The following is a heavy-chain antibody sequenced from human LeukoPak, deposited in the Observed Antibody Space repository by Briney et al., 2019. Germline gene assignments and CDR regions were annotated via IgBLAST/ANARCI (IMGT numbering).Heavy chain of an antibody. CDR1: GFTFDDYA. D-gene: IGHD4-17*01. Sequence: GGSLRLSXAASGFTFDDYAMHWVRQAPGKGVEWVSLISWDGGSTYYADSVKGRFTISRDNSKNSLYLQMNSLRAEDTALYYCAKGPEGGLRSTHNWYFDLWGRGTLVTVSS. CDR3: AKGPEGGLRSTHNWYFDL. CDR2: ISWDGGST. V-gene: IGHV3-43D*03. J-gene: IGHJ2*01.